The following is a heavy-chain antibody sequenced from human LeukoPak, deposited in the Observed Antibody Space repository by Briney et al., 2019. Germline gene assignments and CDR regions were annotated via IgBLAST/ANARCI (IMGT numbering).Heavy chain of an antibody. V-gene: IGHV4-59*01. CDR1: GGFISGYY. CDR2: IYDSGST. J-gene: IGHJ4*02. CDR3: ARDQEAFDY. Sequence: SETLSLTCTVSGGFISGYYWSWIRQSPGRGLEWLGYIYDSGSTKYNPSLKSRVTISVDASKNQISLKLTSMTAADTAVYYCARDQEAFDYWGQGTLVTVSS.